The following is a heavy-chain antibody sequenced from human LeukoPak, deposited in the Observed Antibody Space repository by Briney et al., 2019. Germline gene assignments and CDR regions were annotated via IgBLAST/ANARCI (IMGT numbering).Heavy chain of an antibody. CDR2: ISGSGGST. D-gene: IGHD2-8*01. CDR1: GFTFSSYA. Sequence: GGSLRLSCAASGFTFSSYAMSWVRQAPGKGLEWLSAISGSGGSTYYADSVKGRFTISRDNSKNTLYVQMNSLRAEDTAVYYCASLIVLMVYAIREVDYWGQGTLVTVSS. CDR3: ASLIVLMVYAIREVDY. V-gene: IGHV3-23*01. J-gene: IGHJ4*02.